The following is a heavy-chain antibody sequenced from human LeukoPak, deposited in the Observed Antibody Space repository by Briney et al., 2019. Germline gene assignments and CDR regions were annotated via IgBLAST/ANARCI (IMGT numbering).Heavy chain of an antibody. Sequence: SETLSLTCTVSGGSISSSSCYWDWIRQPPGKGLEWIGSIYYSGRTYYNPSLRSRATIFVDTSKNQFSLKLNSVTAADTAVYYCARSQATAMVSDYWGQGTLVTVSS. CDR3: ARSQATAMVSDY. J-gene: IGHJ4*02. CDR1: GGSISSSSCY. D-gene: IGHD2-2*01. CDR2: IYYSGRT. V-gene: IGHV4-39*01.